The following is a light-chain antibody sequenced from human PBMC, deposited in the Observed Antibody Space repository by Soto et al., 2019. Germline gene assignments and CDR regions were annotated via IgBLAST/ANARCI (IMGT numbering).Light chain of an antibody. J-gene: IGKJ4*01. CDR2: DAS. CDR3: QQCRNWPLT. Sequence: EIVMTQSPATLSVSPGEGATLSCKASQNVYNNLAWYQQRPGQPPRLLIYDASTRATGISARFSGSGYGTEFTLNTSSLQSEDFAVYFCQQCRNWPLTFGGGPRWIS. V-gene: IGKV3-15*01. CDR1: QNVYNN.